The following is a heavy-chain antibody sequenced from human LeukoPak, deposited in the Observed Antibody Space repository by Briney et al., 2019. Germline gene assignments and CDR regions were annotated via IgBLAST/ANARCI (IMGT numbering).Heavy chain of an antibody. CDR3: ARDWGCTDTRCYLGMDV. J-gene: IGHJ6*02. CDR2: IYSGGST. D-gene: IGHD2-2*01. Sequence: GGSLRLSCAASGFTVSSNYMNWVRQAPGKGLEWVSVIYSGGSTYYADSVKGRFTISRDDSKNTLYLQMNSLRAEDTAVYYCARDWGCTDTRCYLGMDVWGQGTTVTVSS. CDR1: GFTVSSNY. V-gene: IGHV3-66*01.